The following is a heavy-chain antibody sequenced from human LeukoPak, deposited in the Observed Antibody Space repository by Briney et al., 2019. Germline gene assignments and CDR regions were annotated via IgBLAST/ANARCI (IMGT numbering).Heavy chain of an antibody. D-gene: IGHD3-9*01. V-gene: IGHV3-21*06. J-gene: IGHJ4*02. CDR1: GFTFNTYN. Sequence: GGSLRLSCAASGFTFNTYNMNWVRQAPGEGLEWVSSITSGGTYTYYADSVKGRFTTSRDNAKNSLSLQLGSLRAEDTGVYYCARGHYDILTASYKWTPDYWGQGILVTVSS. CDR2: ITSGGTYT. CDR3: ARGHYDILTASYKWTPDY.